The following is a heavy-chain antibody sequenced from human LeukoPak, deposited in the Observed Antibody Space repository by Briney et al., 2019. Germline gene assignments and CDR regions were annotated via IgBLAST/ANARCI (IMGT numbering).Heavy chain of an antibody. CDR2: IKSKTDGGTT. V-gene: IGHV3-15*01. Sequence: GGSLRLSCAASGFTFSNAWMSWVRQAPGKGLEWVGRIKSKTDGGTTDYAAPVKGRFTISRDDSKNTLYLQMNSLKTEDTAVYYCTTGYTAMVPYYYYGMDVWGQGTTVTVSS. CDR1: GFTFSNAW. CDR3: TTGYTAMVPYYYYGMDV. J-gene: IGHJ6*02. D-gene: IGHD5-18*01.